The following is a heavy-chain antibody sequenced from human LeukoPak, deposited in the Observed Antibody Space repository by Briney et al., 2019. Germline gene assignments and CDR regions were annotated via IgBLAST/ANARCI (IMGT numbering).Heavy chain of an antibody. D-gene: IGHD4-17*01. CDR1: GGSFIGYY. CDR2: INHSGST. J-gene: IGHJ5*02. Sequence: SETLSLTCAVYGGSFIGYYWSWICQPPGKGLEWIGEINHSGSTNYNPSLESRVTISVDTSKNQFSLRLSSVTAADTAVYYCSKGGPHTVTTYRWFDPWGQGTLVTVSS. CDR3: SKGGPHTVTTYRWFDP. V-gene: IGHV4-34*01.